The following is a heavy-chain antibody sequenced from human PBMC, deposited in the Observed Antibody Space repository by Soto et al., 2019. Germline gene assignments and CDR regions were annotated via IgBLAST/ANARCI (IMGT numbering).Heavy chain of an antibody. CDR1: GGSITSGGSF. V-gene: IGHV4-31*03. J-gene: IGHJ5*02. CDR3: ERGGDSSKWFAT. Sequence: SETLSLTCTVSGGSITSGGSFWSWIRQHPGKGPEWIAFIGYSGATSYNPSLASRVTISADTYKSQFSLNLRSVTAADTAVYYCERGGDSSKWFATWGPGTLVTVSS. D-gene: IGHD2-15*01. CDR2: IGYSGAT.